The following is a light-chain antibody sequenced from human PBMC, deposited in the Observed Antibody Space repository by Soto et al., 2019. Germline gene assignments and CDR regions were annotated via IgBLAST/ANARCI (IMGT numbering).Light chain of an antibody. Sequence: QSVLTQPPSLSAAPGQKVTISCSGSRSDIGNNYVSWFQHLPGTAPKLLIYENNKRPSGIPDRFSGSKSDTSATLDITGLQTGDEADYYCGTWDSGLSAGVFGGGTKLTVL. CDR1: RSDIGNNY. CDR3: GTWDSGLSAGV. V-gene: IGLV1-51*02. CDR2: ENN. J-gene: IGLJ3*02.